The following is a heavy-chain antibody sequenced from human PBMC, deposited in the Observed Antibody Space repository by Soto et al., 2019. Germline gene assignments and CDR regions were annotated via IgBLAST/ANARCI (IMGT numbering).Heavy chain of an antibody. J-gene: IGHJ3*02. Sequence: AGGSLRLSCAASGFTFSSYGMHWVRQAPGKGLEWVAVISYDGSNKYYADSVKGRFTISRDNSKNTLYLQMNSLRAEDTAVYYCARYYDSSGYYPMGAFDIWGQGTMVTVSS. D-gene: IGHD3-22*01. CDR1: GFTFSSYG. CDR2: ISYDGSNK. CDR3: ARYYDSSGYYPMGAFDI. V-gene: IGHV3-30*03.